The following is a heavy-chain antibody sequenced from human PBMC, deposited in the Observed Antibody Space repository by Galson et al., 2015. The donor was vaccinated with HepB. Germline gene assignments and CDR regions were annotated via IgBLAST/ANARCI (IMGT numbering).Heavy chain of an antibody. CDR3: ATVYYSSSWNFWYLDL. J-gene: IGHJ2*01. Sequence: QSGAEVKKPGESVKISCKGSGYNFGNFWIAWVRQMPGKGLEWMGIIYPADSETRYSPSFEGQVTISVDKSITTAYLQWSSLRAADTAMYYCATVYYSSSWNFWYLDLWGRGTLVSVSS. D-gene: IGHD6-13*01. V-gene: IGHV5-51*01. CDR1: GYNFGNFW. CDR2: IYPADSET.